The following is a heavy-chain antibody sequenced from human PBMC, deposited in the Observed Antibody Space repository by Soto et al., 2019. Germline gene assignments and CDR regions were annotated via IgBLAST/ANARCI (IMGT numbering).Heavy chain of an antibody. CDR2: IFSNAEK. Sequence: GPTLANPPGARTLPGTVAGFSLINPRMGVGWIRQPPVKSLEWLTHIFSNAEKSYSTSLKSRLTISKDTSKSQVVLIMPNMDPVDTATYYCARMVAARSWFDPWGQGTLVTVYS. V-gene: IGHV2-26*01. CDR1: GFSLINPRMG. J-gene: IGHJ5*02. D-gene: IGHD6-6*01. CDR3: ARMVAARSWFDP.